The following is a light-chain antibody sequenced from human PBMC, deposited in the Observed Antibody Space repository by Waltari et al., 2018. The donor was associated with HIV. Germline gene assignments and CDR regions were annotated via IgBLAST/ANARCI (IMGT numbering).Light chain of an antibody. V-gene: IGLV1-40*01. CDR2: GNT. J-gene: IGLJ2*01. CDR3: QSYDSSLSGVV. Sequence: QSVLTQPPSVSGAPGQRVPISCTGGSSNIGAGYDVHWYQQLPGTAPKLLIYGNTNRPSGVPDRFSGSKSGTSASLAITGLQAEDESDYYCQSYDSSLSGVVFGGGTKLTVL. CDR1: SSNIGAGYD.